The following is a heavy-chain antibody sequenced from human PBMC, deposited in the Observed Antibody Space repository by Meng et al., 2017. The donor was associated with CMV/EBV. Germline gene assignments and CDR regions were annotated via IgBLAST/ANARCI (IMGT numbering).Heavy chain of an antibody. Sequence: SVKVSCKASGGTFSSYAISWVRQAPGQGLEWMGGINPIFGTANYAQKFQGRVTITTDESTSTAYMELSSLRSEDTAVYYCALGYCSSTSCYSYYYYGMDVWGQGTTVTVS. V-gene: IGHV1-69*05. CDR1: GGTFSSYA. J-gene: IGHJ6*02. D-gene: IGHD2-2*01. CDR2: INPIFGTA. CDR3: ALGYCSSTSCYSYYYYGMDV.